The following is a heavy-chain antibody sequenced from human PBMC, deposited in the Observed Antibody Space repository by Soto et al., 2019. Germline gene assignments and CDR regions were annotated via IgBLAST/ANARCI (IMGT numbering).Heavy chain of an antibody. CDR2: INHSGST. D-gene: IGHD2-15*01. CDR3: ARGRHIVVVVAANYYYGMDV. J-gene: IGHJ6*02. V-gene: IGHV4-34*01. Sequence: QAQLQQWGAGLVKPSETLSLTCAVFGGSFSGYYWSWIRQSPGKGLEWLGEINHSGSTNYNPSLKSRVTISVDTSKNQFSLKLSSVTAADTAVYYCARGRHIVVVVAANYYYGMDVWGQGTTVTVSS. CDR1: GGSFSGYY.